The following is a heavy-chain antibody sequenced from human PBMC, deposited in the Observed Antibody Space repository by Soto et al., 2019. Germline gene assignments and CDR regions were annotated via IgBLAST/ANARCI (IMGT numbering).Heavy chain of an antibody. Sequence: QVQLVESGGGVVQPGRSLRLSCAASGFTFSSYGMHWLRQAPGKGLEWVAVISYDGSNKYYADSVKGRFTISRDNSKNTLYLQMNSLRAEDTAVYYCAKALHSSGYYHYYYYGMDVWGQGTTVTVSS. D-gene: IGHD3-22*01. CDR3: AKALHSSGYYHYYYYGMDV. CDR2: ISYDGSNK. V-gene: IGHV3-30*18. CDR1: GFTFSSYG. J-gene: IGHJ6*02.